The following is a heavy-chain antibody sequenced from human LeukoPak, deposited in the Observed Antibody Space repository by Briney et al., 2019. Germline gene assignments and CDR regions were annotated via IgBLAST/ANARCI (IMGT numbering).Heavy chain of an antibody. CDR3: ALKGYCRGGSCAQYYFDY. V-gene: IGHV2-70*04. CDR2: IDWDDDK. D-gene: IGHD2-15*01. J-gene: IGHJ4*02. Sequence: SGPTLVNPTQTLTLTCTFSGFSLSTSGMRVSWIRQPPGKALEWLARIDWDDDKFYSTSLKTRLTISKDTSKNQVVLTMTNMDPVDTATYYCALKGYCRGGSCAQYYFDYWGQRTLVTVSS. CDR1: GFSLSTSGMR.